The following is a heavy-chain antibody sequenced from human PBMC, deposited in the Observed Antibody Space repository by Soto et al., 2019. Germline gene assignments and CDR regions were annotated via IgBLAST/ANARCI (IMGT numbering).Heavy chain of an antibody. CDR3: ARDGSYYYDSTGYPLDI. J-gene: IGHJ3*02. Sequence: GASVKVSCKASGYFFTSYYMHWVRQAPGQGLEWMGILNPSGGSTTYAQKFQGRVTMTRDTSTSTVYMALSSLRSEDTAVYYCARDGSYYYDSTGYPLDIWGQGTMVTVSS. V-gene: IGHV1-46*01. CDR1: GYFFTSYY. D-gene: IGHD3-22*01. CDR2: LNPSGGST.